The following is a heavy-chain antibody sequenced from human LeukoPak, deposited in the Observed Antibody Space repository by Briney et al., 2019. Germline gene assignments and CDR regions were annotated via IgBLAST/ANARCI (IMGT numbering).Heavy chain of an antibody. Sequence: ASVKVSCKASGYTFTGYYMHWVRQAPGQGLEWMGWINPNSGGTNYAQKFQGRVTMTRDTSISTAYMELSRLRSDDTAVYYCARVPGLIIGSNAFDIWGQGTMVTVSS. CDR3: ARVPGLIIGSNAFDI. CDR1: GYTFTGYY. J-gene: IGHJ3*02. D-gene: IGHD3-22*01. CDR2: INPNSGGT. V-gene: IGHV1-2*02.